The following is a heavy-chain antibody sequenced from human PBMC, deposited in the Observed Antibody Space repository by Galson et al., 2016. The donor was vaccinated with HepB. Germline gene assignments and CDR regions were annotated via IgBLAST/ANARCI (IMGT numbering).Heavy chain of an antibody. CDR1: GFTFSSYG. D-gene: IGHD6-6*01. CDR3: AKEIYYSSSSWDYDGMDV. V-gene: IGHV3-30*18. J-gene: IGHJ6*02. Sequence: SLRLSCAASGFTFSSYGIHWVRQAPGKGLEWVAFISYDGSNKYYADSVKGRFTISRDNTKNTMYLQMKSLRAEDTAVYDCAKEIYYSSSSWDYDGMDVWGQGTTVTVSS. CDR2: ISYDGSNK.